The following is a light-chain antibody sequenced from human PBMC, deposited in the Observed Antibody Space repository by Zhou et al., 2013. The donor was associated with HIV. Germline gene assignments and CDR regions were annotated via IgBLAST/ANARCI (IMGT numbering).Light chain of an antibody. CDR2: GAS. V-gene: IGKV1-8*01. J-gene: IGKJ4*01. CDR1: QDVSSY. Sequence: AIRMTQSPSSLSASTGDRVNITCRASQDVSSYVAWYQQRPGSVPKLLIYGASTLQTGVPSRFSGSGSGTDFSLTIGCLQSEDFGNYFCLQYSTYPLTFGGGT. CDR3: LQYSTYPLT.